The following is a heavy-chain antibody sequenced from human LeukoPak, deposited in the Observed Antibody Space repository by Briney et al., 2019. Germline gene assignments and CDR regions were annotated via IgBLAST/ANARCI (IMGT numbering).Heavy chain of an antibody. CDR1: GGSISSYY. CDR2: IYTSGST. J-gene: IGHJ6*02. D-gene: IGHD2-2*02. Sequence: PSETLSLTCTVSGGSISSYYWSWIRQPAGKGLEWIGRIYTSGSTNYNPSLKSRVTMSVDTSKNQFSLKLSSVTAADTAVYYCARMGYCSSTSCYRDYYYGMDVWGQGTTVTVSS. CDR3: ARMGYCSSTSCYRDYYYGMDV. V-gene: IGHV4-4*07.